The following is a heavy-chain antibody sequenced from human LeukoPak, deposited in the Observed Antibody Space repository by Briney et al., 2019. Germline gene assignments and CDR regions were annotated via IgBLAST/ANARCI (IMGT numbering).Heavy chain of an antibody. V-gene: IGHV4-39*07. Sequence: SETLSLTCTVSGGSISSYYWGWIRQPPGKGLEWIGSIYYSGSTYYNPSLKSRVTISVDTSKNQFSLKLSPVTAADTAVYYCASRGYSYGYTFDYWGQGTLVTVSS. CDR1: GGSISSYY. J-gene: IGHJ4*02. CDR2: IYYSGST. CDR3: ASRGYSYGYTFDY. D-gene: IGHD5-18*01.